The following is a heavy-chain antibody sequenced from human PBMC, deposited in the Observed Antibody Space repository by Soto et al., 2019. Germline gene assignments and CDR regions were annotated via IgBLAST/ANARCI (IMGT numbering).Heavy chain of an antibody. Sequence: SETLSLTCTVPGGSVNIGTYYWSWIRQPPGKGLEWIGYIYYSGSTYYNPSLKSRVTISVDTSKNQFSLKLSSVTAADTAVYYCARERHCSSTSCYGELDYWGQGTLVTVSS. V-gene: IGHV4-31*03. CDR1: GGSVNIGTYY. J-gene: IGHJ4*02. CDR2: IYYSGST. D-gene: IGHD2-2*01. CDR3: ARERHCSSTSCYGELDY.